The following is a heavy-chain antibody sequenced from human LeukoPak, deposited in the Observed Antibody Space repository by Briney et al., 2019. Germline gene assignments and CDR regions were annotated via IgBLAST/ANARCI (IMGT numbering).Heavy chain of an antibody. D-gene: IGHD1-1*01. CDR3: ARDRLVGHNSPGPNWFDP. J-gene: IGHJ5*02. CDR1: GGTFSSYA. V-gene: IGHV1-69*13. CDR2: IIPIFGTA. Sequence: SVKVSCKASGGTFSSYAISWVRQAPGQGLEWMGGIIPIFGTANYAQKFQGRVSITADESTSTAYMELSSLRSEDTAVYYCARDRLVGHNSPGPNWFDPWGQGTLVTVSS.